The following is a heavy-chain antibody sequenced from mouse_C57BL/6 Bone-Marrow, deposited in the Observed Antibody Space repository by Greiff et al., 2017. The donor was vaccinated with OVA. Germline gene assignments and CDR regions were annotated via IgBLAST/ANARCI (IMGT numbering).Heavy chain of an antibody. D-gene: IGHD1-1*01. V-gene: IGHV1-19*01. CDR1: GYTFTDYY. J-gene: IGHJ2*01. CDR2: INPYNGCT. CDR3: ARRFIGDY. Sequence: VQLQQSGPVLVKPGASVKMSCKASGYTFTDYYMNWVKQSPGESLEWIGVINPYNGCTSYNQKFKGKATLTVDKSSSTAYMQLNSLTSEDSAVYYWARRFIGDYWGQGTTLTVSS.